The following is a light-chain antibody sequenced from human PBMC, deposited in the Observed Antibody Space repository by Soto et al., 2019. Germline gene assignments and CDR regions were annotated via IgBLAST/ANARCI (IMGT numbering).Light chain of an antibody. J-gene: IGLJ1*01. V-gene: IGLV1-44*01. CDR3: AAWDDSLNEYV. Sequence: QSVLTQAPSVSGTPGQRVIITCSGSSSNIGRNSVNWYQHLPGTAPKLLTHGNNHRPSGVPDRFSGSKSGTSASLAISGLQPEDEADYCCAAWDDSLNEYVFGDGTKVTVL. CDR2: GNN. CDR1: SSNIGRNS.